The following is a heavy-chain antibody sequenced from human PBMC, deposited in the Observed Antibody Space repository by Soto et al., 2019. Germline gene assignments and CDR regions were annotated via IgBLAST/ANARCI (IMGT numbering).Heavy chain of an antibody. J-gene: IGHJ5*02. V-gene: IGHV4-39*01. Sequence: SETLSLTCTVSGGSISSSSNYWGWIRQPPGKGLEWIGSIYYSGSTYYNPSLKSRVTISVDTSKNQFSLKLSSVTAADTAVYYCARQGYDFWSGYQTNWFDPWGQGTLVTVSS. D-gene: IGHD3-3*01. CDR3: ARQGYDFWSGYQTNWFDP. CDR2: IYYSGST. CDR1: GGSISSSSNY.